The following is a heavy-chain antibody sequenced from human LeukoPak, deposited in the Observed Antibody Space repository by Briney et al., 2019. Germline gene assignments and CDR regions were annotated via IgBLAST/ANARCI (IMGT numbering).Heavy chain of an antibody. CDR2: INPSGGST. Sequence: ASVKVSCKASGYTFTSYYMHWVRQAPGQGLEWMGIINPSGGSTSYAQKFQGRVTMTRDMSTSTVYMELSSLRSEDTAVYYCARVLAGDGYNLGGLELDYWGQGTLVTVSS. D-gene: IGHD5-24*01. V-gene: IGHV1-46*01. J-gene: IGHJ4*02. CDR1: GYTFTSYY. CDR3: ARVLAGDGYNLGGLELDY.